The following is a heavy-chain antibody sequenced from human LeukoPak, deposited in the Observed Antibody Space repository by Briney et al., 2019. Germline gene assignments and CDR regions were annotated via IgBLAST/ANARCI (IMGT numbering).Heavy chain of an antibody. CDR2: ISGSGGSA. CDR1: GFTFSSYA. CDR3: AKMREQLVYFDY. V-gene: IGHV3-23*01. Sequence: GRSLRLSCAASGFTFSSYAMSWVRQAPGKGLEWVSTISGSGGSAYYADSVKGRFTISRDNSKNTLYLQMNSLRAEDTAVYYCAKMREQLVYFDYWGQGTLVTVSS. D-gene: IGHD6-13*01. J-gene: IGHJ4*02.